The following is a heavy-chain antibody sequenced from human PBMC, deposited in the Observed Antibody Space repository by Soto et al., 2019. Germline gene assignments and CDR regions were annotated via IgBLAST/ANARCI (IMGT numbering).Heavy chain of an antibody. CDR2: ISAYNGNT. V-gene: IGHV1-18*01. CDR1: GYTCTSYG. D-gene: IGHD2-8*01. CDR3: ARGYCTNGVCSFQH. J-gene: IGHJ1*01. Sequence: ASVKVSCKASGYTCTSYGISWVRQAPGQGLEWMGWISAYNGNTNYAQKLQGRVTMTTDTSTSTAYMELRSLRSDDTAVYYCARGYCTNGVCSFQHWGQGTLVTVSS.